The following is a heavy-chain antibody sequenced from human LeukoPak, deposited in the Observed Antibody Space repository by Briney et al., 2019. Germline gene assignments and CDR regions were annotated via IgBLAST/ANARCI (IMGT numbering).Heavy chain of an antibody. J-gene: IGHJ4*02. V-gene: IGHV1-2*02. CDR2: INPNSGGT. Sequence: ASVKVSCKASGYTFTGYYIHWVRQAPGQGLEWMGWINPNSGGTNYAQKFQGRVTMTRDTSISTAYMELSRLRSDDTAVYYCARGDYDYVWGSYRDDYWGQGTLVTVSS. D-gene: IGHD3-16*02. CDR3: ARGDYDYVWGSYRDDY. CDR1: GYTFTGYY.